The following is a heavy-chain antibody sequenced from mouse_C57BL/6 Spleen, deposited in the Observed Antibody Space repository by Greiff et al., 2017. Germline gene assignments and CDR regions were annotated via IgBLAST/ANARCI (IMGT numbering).Heavy chain of an antibody. CDR2: IDPSDSET. D-gene: IGHD2-5*01. CDR1: GYTFTSYW. J-gene: IGHJ4*01. CDR3: AKSNYSNYGAMDY. V-gene: IGHV1-52*01. Sequence: VQLQQPGAELVRPGSSVKLSCKASGYTFTSYWMHWVKQRPIQGLEWIGNIDPSDSETHYNQKFKDKATLTVDKSSSTAYMQLSSLTSEDSAVYYCAKSNYSNYGAMDYWGQGTSVTVSS.